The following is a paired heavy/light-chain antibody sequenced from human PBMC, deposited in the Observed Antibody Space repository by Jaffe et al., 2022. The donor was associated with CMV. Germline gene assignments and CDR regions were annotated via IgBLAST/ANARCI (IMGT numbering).Heavy chain of an antibody. Sequence: VQLQESGPGLVKPSETLSLTCTVSGGSIGSYYWSWIRQPPGKGLEWIGYIFYSGSTNYNPSLKSRVTISVDTSKNQFSLKLTSVTAADTAVYFCAHTSHLTSQYKYYYLDVWGKGTTVTVSS. CDR1: GGSIGSYY. CDR3: AHTSHLTSQYKYYYLDV. V-gene: IGHV4-59*08. J-gene: IGHJ6*03. D-gene: IGHD1-20*01. CDR2: IFYSGST.
Light chain of an antibody. CDR3: QHYDRSLT. CDR2: GAS. CDR1: QSVSSTY. J-gene: IGKJ4*01. V-gene: IGKV3-20*01. Sequence: EIVLTQSPGILSLSPGERATLSCRASQSVSSTYLAWYQQKPGQAPRLLIYGASTRAAGIPDRFSGSGSGTDFTLIINGLEPEDFAVYYCQHYDRSLTFGGGTKVEI.